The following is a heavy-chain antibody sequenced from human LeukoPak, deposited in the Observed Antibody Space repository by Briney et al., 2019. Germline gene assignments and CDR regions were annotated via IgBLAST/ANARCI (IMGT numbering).Heavy chain of an antibody. D-gene: IGHD2-2*01. CDR1: GYTFTSYD. CDR3: ARSSMRYCSSTSCYVY. V-gene: IGHV1-8*01. J-gene: IGHJ4*02. CDR2: MNPNSGNT. Sequence: ASVKVSCKASGYTFTSYDINWVRQATGQGLEWMGWMNPNSGNTGYAQKFQGRVTMTRNTSISTAYMELSSLRSEDTAVYYCARSSMRYCSSTSCYVYWGQGALVTVSS.